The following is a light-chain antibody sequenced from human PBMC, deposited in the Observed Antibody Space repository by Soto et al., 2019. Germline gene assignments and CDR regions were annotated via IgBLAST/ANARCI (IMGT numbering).Light chain of an antibody. J-gene: IGKJ4*01. V-gene: IGKV3-11*01. CDR1: QSVSSF. CDR2: DAS. Sequence: EIVLTQSPATLSLSPGERATLSCRASQSVSSFLAWYQQKPGQAPRLLIYDASNRATGIPARFSGSGSGTDFTLTIRSLEPEDFAVYYCQHRSIWPLTFGGGTKVEIK. CDR3: QHRSIWPLT.